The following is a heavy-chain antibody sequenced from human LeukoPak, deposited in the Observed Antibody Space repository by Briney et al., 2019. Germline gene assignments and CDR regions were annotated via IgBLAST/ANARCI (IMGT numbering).Heavy chain of an antibody. D-gene: IGHD6-19*01. Sequence: GASVKVSCKASGYTFTGYYIHWVRLAPGQGLEWMGWINPNSGDTTSAQRFQGRVTMTRDTSLNTAYMELSRLTSDDTAVYYCARVPGYSSDKRSLSWFDPWGQGSLVTVSS. CDR3: ARVPGYSSDKRSLSWFDP. CDR1: GYTFTGYY. V-gene: IGHV1-2*02. CDR2: INPNSGDT. J-gene: IGHJ5*02.